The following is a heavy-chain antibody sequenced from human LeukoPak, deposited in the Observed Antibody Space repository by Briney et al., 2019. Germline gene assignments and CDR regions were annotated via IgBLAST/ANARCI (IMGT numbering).Heavy chain of an antibody. CDR1: GFTFSSYS. CDR3: ARDFLWGSGSR. Sequence: GGSLRLSCAASGFTFSSYSMNWVRQAPGKGLEWVSSISSSSYIYYADSVKGRFTISRDNAKNSLYLQMNSLRAEDTAVYYCARDFLWGSGSRWGQGTLVTVSS. CDR2: ISSSSYI. J-gene: IGHJ4*02. D-gene: IGHD3-10*01. V-gene: IGHV3-21*01.